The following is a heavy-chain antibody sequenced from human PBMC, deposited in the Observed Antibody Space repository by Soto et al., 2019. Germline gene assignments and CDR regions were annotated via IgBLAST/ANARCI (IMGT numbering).Heavy chain of an antibody. Sequence: SGGSLRLSCAASGFTLSSYSMHWVRQAPGEGLEWVAVILSDGSNKYYADSVKGRFTISRDNCNNTLYLQMNSLRAEDTAVYYCARDQWDCSGGSCPPYYGMDVWGQGTPVTVSS. J-gene: IGHJ6*02. V-gene: IGHV3-30-3*01. D-gene: IGHD2-15*01. CDR1: GFTLSSYS. CDR2: ILSDGSNK. CDR3: ARDQWDCSGGSCPPYYGMDV.